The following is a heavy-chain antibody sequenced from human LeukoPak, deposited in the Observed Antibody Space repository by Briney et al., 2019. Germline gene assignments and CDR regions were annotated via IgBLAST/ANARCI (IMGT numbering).Heavy chain of an antibody. Sequence: SETLSLTCTVSGGSISSSNYYWGWIRQPPGKGLEWIGSIYYTGSTYYSPSLKSRVTISVETSKNQVSLRPRSVTAADTAVYFCARHRGPYSSSWYAVDYWGQGTLVTVSS. CDR2: IYYTGST. J-gene: IGHJ4*02. CDR1: GGSISSSNYY. D-gene: IGHD6-13*01. CDR3: ARHRGPYSSSWYAVDY. V-gene: IGHV4-39*01.